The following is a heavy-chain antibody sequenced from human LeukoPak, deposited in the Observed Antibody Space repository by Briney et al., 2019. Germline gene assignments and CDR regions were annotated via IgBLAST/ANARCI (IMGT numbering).Heavy chain of an antibody. CDR2: INSDASNT. Sequence: GGSLRLSCAASGFTFSSNWMHWVRQAPGKGLVWVSRINSDASNTDYADSVKGRFTISRDNAKNTLYLQMNSLRAEDTAVYYCARARGYSYGTPPSDHFDYWGQGTLVTVSS. J-gene: IGHJ4*02. V-gene: IGHV3-74*01. CDR3: ARARGYSYGTPPSDHFDY. CDR1: GFTFSSNW. D-gene: IGHD5-18*01.